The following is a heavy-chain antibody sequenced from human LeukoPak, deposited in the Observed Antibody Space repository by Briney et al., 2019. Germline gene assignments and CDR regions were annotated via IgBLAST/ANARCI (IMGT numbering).Heavy chain of an antibody. V-gene: IGHV1-2*02. Sequence: GASVKVSCKASGDTFTGYYLHWVRQAPGQGLEWLGWINPKSGGTNYAQRFQARVTMTWDTSISTAYMELSSLRSDDAAVYYCAGSSSSGFKDYWGQGTLVTVSS. CDR3: AGSSSSGFKDY. CDR2: INPKSGGT. J-gene: IGHJ4*02. CDR1: GDTFTGYY. D-gene: IGHD3-22*01.